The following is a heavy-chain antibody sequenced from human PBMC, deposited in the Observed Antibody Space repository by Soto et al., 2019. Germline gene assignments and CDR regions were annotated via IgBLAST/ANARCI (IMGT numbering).Heavy chain of an antibody. J-gene: IGHJ4*02. D-gene: IGHD5-12*01. CDR2: ISYDGSNK. V-gene: IGHV3-30-3*01. CDR1: GFTFSSYT. CDR3: ARAVAGPADFDY. Sequence: PGGSLRLSCAASGFTFSSYTMHWVRQAPGKGLEWVAVISYDGSNKYYADSVKGRFTISRDNSKNTLYLQMSSLRSEDTAVYYCARAVAGPADFDYWGQGTLVTVSS.